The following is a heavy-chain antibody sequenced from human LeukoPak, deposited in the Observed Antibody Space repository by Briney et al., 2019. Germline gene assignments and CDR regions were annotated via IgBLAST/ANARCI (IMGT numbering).Heavy chain of an antibody. CDR2: IYYSGST. J-gene: IGHJ6*03. D-gene: IGHD5-24*01. V-gene: IGHV4-30-4*08. Sequence: SETLSLTCTVSGGSISSGDYYWSWIRQPPGKGLEWIGYIYYSGSTYYNPSLKSRVTISVDTSKNQFSLKLSSVTAADTAVYYCAKAGDGLTYYYYYYMDVWGKGTTVTVSS. CDR1: GGSISSGDYY. CDR3: AKAGDGLTYYYYYYMDV.